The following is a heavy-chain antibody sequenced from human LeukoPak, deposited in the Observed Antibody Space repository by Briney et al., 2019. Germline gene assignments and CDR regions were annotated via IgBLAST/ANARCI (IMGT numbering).Heavy chain of an antibody. V-gene: IGHV1-69*04. CDR3: ARVVRSGSYYAEYFQH. J-gene: IGHJ1*01. CDR2: IIPILGIA. Sequence: ASVKVSCKASGGTLSSYAISWVRQAPGQGLEWMGRIIPILGIANYAQKFQGRVTITADKSTSTAYMELSSLRSEDTAVYYCARVVRSGSYYAEYFQHWGQGTLVTVSS. CDR1: GGTLSSYA. D-gene: IGHD1-26*01.